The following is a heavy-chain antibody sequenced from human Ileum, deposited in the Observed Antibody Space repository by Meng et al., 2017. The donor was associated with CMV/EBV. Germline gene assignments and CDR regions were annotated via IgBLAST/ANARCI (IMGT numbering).Heavy chain of an antibody. V-gene: IGHV3-23*01. D-gene: IGHD2-8*01. J-gene: IGHJ6*02. CDR2: ITGAGST. CDR3: ATNPLYTNDYYAMDV. Sequence: GGSLRLSCAASGFTFSDYAMTWVRQAPGKGLEWVSTITGAGSTYYADSVKGRFTISRDNSKNTLFLQMNSLRGEDTALYYCATNPLYTNDYYAMDVWGQGTTVTVSS. CDR1: GFTFSDYA.